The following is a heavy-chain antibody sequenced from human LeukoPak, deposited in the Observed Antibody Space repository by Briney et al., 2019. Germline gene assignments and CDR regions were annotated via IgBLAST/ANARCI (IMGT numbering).Heavy chain of an antibody. D-gene: IGHD2-15*01. V-gene: IGHV1-2*02. CDR2: INPNSGDT. CDR3: ARSDAMVDYYYMDV. J-gene: IGHJ6*03. CDR1: GYSFNSNG. Sequence: ASVKVSCKASGYSFNSNGMNWVRQAPGQGLEWMGWINPNSGDTNYAQKFQGRVTMTRDTSISTAYMELSRLRSDDTAVYYCARSDAMVDYYYMDVWGKGTTVTVSS.